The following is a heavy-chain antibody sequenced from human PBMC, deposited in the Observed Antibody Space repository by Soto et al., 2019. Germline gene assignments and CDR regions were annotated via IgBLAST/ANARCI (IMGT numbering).Heavy chain of an antibody. Sequence: QVQLVQSGAEVRKPGASVTVSCRSSGDSFNDYYIHWVRQAPGQGFEWMGWINPNGGVTKYAQKFQGWVSMTRDTYIRTVYMQLSRLRSDDTAVYYWARERGGATATLDYYYFYMDVWGTGTTVTVSS. CDR3: ARERGGATATLDYYYFYMDV. CDR1: GDSFNDYY. J-gene: IGHJ6*03. V-gene: IGHV1-2*04. CDR2: INPNGGVT. D-gene: IGHD5-12*01.